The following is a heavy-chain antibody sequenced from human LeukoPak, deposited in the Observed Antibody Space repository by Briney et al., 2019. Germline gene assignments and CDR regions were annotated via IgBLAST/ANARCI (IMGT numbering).Heavy chain of an antibody. CDR1: GGSFSSSLYY. V-gene: IGHV4-39*01. CDR2: IYYSGST. D-gene: IGHD3-16*01. CDR3: ARRSVGWVDY. Sequence: PSETLSLTYTVSGGSFSSSLYYRGWIRQPPGKGLEWIGSIYYSGSTYYNPSLKSRVTISVDTSKNQFSLRLSSVTAADTAVYYCARRSVGWVDYWGQGTLVTVSS. J-gene: IGHJ4*02.